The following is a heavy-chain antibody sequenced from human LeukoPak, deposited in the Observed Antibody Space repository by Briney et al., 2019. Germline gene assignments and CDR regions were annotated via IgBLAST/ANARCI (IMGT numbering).Heavy chain of an antibody. CDR3: ARDLFSGAEMATFDY. V-gene: IGHV3-64*01. D-gene: IGHD5-24*01. J-gene: IGHJ4*02. CDR2: ISGNGGYT. CDR1: GFVFSTYA. Sequence: QAGGSLRLSCAASGFVFSTYAMHWVRQAPGKGLEYVSGISGNGGYTDYAYSVKGRFTISRDNFKNTLYLQMGSLRAEDMAVYYCARDLFSGAEMATFDYWGQGTLVTVSS.